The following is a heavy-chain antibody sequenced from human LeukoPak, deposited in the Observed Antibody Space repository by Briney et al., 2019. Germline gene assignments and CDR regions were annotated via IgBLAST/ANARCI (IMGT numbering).Heavy chain of an antibody. V-gene: IGHV4-30-2*01. CDR1: GGSISSGGYS. Sequence: SETLSLTCAVSGGSISSGGYSWSWIRQPPGKGLEWIGYIYHSGSTYYNPSLKSRVTISVDRSKNQFSLKLSSVTAADTAVYYCAIDWNDRNINYWGQGTLVTVSS. J-gene: IGHJ4*02. D-gene: IGHD1-1*01. CDR3: AIDWNDRNINY. CDR2: IYHSGST.